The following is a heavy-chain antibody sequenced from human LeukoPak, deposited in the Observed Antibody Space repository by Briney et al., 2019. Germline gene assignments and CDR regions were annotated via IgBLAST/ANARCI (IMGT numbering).Heavy chain of an antibody. Sequence: PSETLSLTCTVSGGSVSRYYWSWVRQPSGQGLEWIGYTSNSGMINYNPSLKSRVTMSIDTSKNQLSLKLSSVTAADTAVYYCARLNLKGDFDYWGQGTLVTVSS. J-gene: IGHJ4*02. CDR1: GGSVSRYY. CDR3: ARLNLKGDFDY. V-gene: IGHV4-59*08. D-gene: IGHD1-14*01. CDR2: TSNSGMI.